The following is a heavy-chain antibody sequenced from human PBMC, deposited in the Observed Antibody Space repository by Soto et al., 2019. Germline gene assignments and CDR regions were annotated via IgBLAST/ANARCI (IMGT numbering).Heavy chain of an antibody. CDR1: GFTFSNYW. D-gene: IGHD5-12*01. CDR2: IKGDGTNT. V-gene: IGHV3-74*01. Sequence: EVQLVESGGGLVQFGGSLRLSCAASGFTFSNYWIHWVRQVPGKGLVWVSRIKGDGTNTDYADSVKGRFTISRDNVKNTLYLQMNSLRAEDTAVYYCVRGLSGYYGFDYWGQGTLVIVSS. CDR3: VRGLSGYYGFDY. J-gene: IGHJ4*02.